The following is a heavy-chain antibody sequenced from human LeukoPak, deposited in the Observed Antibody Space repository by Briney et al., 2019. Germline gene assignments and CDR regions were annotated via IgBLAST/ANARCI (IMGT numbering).Heavy chain of an antibody. CDR3: ARLSSKAAGADY. CDR2: KHYSGTT. J-gene: IGHJ4*02. V-gene: IGHV4-59*08. D-gene: IGHD6-13*01. CDR1: AASISSYY. Sequence: SETLSLTCTVSAASISSYYWSWIRQPPGKGLEWIGYKHYSGTTNCNPSLKSRVTISVDTSKNQISLNLSSVTAADTAVYYSARLSSKAAGADYWGQGTLVTVSS.